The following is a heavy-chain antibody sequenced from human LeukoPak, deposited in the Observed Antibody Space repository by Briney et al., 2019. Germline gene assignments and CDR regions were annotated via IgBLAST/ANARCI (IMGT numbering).Heavy chain of an antibody. Sequence: SETLSLTCAVSGGSISSGGYSWSWIRQPPGKGLEWIGYIYHSGSTYYNPSLKSRVTISVDTSKNQFSLKLSSVTAADTAVYYCAREPISGGPDNWFDPWGQGTLVTVSS. J-gene: IGHJ5*02. CDR1: GGSISSGGYS. CDR2: IYHSGST. D-gene: IGHD3-3*01. CDR3: AREPISGGPDNWFDP. V-gene: IGHV4-30-2*01.